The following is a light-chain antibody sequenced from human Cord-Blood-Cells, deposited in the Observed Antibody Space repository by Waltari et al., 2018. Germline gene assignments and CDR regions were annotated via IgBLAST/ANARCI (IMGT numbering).Light chain of an antibody. Sequence: SSELTQDPAVSVALGQTVRIPCQGDSLRSYYASWYQQKPGQAPVLVIYGKNNRPSGIPDRFSGSRSGNTASLTITGAQAEDEADYYCNSRDSSGNHVVFGGGTKLTVL. J-gene: IGLJ2*01. CDR1: SLRSYY. CDR2: GKN. V-gene: IGLV3-19*01. CDR3: NSRDSSGNHVV.